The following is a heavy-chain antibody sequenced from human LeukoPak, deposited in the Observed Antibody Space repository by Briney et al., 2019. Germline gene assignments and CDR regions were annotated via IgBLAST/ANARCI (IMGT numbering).Heavy chain of an antibody. CDR3: TRGVEPLAANTLAY. D-gene: IGHD1-14*01. CDR2: LYSDGNT. CDR1: GFTVITND. Sequence: GGSLRLSCAASGFTVITNDVTWVRQAPGKGLEWVSVLYSDGNTKYADSVQGRFTISRDNSKNTLYLEMNSLSPDDTAVYYCTRGVEPLAANTLAYWGQGTLVTVSS. V-gene: IGHV3-53*01. J-gene: IGHJ4*02.